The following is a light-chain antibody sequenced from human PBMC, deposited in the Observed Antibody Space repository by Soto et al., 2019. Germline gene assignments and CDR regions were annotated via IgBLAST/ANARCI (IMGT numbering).Light chain of an antibody. V-gene: IGKV3-15*01. CDR1: QSVNNN. Sequence: EIVMTQSPATLSVSPGERATLFCRASQSVNNNFLAWYQQKPGQAPRLLIHGASTRATGIPARFSGSGSGTEFTLTLSSLQSADFAVFYCQQYSAWPLPFVGGTKVQIK. CDR2: GAS. J-gene: IGKJ4*01. CDR3: QQYSAWPLP.